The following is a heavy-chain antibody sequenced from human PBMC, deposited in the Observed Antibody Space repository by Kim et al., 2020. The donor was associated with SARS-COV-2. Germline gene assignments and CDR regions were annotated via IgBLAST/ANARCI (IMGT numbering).Heavy chain of an antibody. CDR2: ISYDGSNK. CDR3: AKPGSPYYDSSGYYPGY. Sequence: GGSLRLSCAASGFTFSSYGMHWVRQAPGKGLEWVAVISYDGSNKYYADSVMGRFTISRDNSKNTLYLQMNSLRAEDTAVYYCAKPGSPYYDSSGYYPGYWGQGTLVTVSS. J-gene: IGHJ4*02. CDR1: GFTFSSYG. V-gene: IGHV3-30*18. D-gene: IGHD3-22*01.